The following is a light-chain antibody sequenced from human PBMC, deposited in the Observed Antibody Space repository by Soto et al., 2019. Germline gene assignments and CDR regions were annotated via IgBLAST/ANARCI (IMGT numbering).Light chain of an antibody. CDR2: AAS. CDR3: LQDYNYPWT. CDR1: QGIRND. J-gene: IGKJ1*01. Sequence: ASQLTQSPSSLSASVGDRVTITCRASQGIRNDLGWYQQKPGKAPKLLIYAASSLQSGVPSRFSGSGSGTDFTLTISSLQPEDFATYYCLQDYNYPWTFGQGTKVDI. V-gene: IGKV1-6*01.